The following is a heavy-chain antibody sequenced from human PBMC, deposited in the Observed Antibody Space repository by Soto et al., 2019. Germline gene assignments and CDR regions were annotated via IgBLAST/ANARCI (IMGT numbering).Heavy chain of an antibody. CDR1: GFTFSRQG. CDR2: ISYDGRNT. J-gene: IGHJ4*02. V-gene: IGHV3-30*03. D-gene: IGHD3-10*01. CDR3: AGDFGESAVGGDY. Sequence: QVQLVESGGGVVQPGGSLRLSCVASGFTFSRQGMHWVRQAPGKGLEWVAVISYDGRNTYYADPVEGRFTISRDSSQNTWELQMNSLRVDDTAVYYCAGDFGESAVGGDYWGQGTLVSVSS.